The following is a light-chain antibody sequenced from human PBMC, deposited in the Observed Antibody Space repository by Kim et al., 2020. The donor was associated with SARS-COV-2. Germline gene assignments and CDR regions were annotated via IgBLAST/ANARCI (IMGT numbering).Light chain of an antibody. CDR2: DAS. V-gene: IGKV3-11*01. Sequence: VSPGESATLSCRASQGVGTYLAWYQRKPGQAPRLFIYDASNRATGIPARFSGSGSGTDFTLTISSLEPEDFAVYYCQQRTNWPLTFGGGTKVDIK. CDR1: QGVGTY. J-gene: IGKJ4*01. CDR3: QQRTNWPLT.